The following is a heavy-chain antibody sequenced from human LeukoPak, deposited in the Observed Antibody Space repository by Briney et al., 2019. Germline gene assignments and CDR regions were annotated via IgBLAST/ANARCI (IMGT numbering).Heavy chain of an antibody. CDR3: ARDTIDHVRLTVFGVVTDAFDV. CDR1: GFTFSSYE. Sequence: PGGSLRLSCAVSGFTFSSYEMNWVRQAPGKGLEWVSGFYSGGNTYYADSVKGRFTVSRDSSKNTLYLQMNSLRAEDTAVYHCARDTIDHVRLTVFGVVTDAFDVWGRGTMVTVSS. V-gene: IGHV3-66*01. J-gene: IGHJ3*01. CDR2: FYSGGNT. D-gene: IGHD3-3*01.